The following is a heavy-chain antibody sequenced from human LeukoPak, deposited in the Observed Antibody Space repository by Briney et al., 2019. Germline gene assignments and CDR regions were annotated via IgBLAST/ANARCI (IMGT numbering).Heavy chain of an antibody. CDR1: GFTFSSYG. Sequence: GGTLRLSCAASGFTFSSYGMSWVRQAPGKGLEWVSAISGSGGSTYYADSVKGRFTISRDNSKNTLYLQMNSLRAEDTAVYYCAKAYYGSGSYGWFDYWGQGTLVTVSS. CDR2: ISGSGGST. V-gene: IGHV3-23*01. CDR3: AKAYYGSGSYGWFDY. J-gene: IGHJ4*02. D-gene: IGHD3-10*01.